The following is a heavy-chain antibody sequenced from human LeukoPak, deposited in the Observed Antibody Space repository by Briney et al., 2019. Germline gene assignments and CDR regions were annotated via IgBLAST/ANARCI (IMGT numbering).Heavy chain of an antibody. CDR2: IYYSGST. J-gene: IGHJ6*02. Sequence: SETLSLTCTVSGGSISSYYWSWIRQPPGKGLEWIGYIYYSGSTNYNPSLKSRVTISVDTSKNQFSLKLSSVTAADTAVYYCARDTRWEPPNYYYYGMDVWGQGTTVTVSS. CDR1: GGSISSYY. CDR3: ARDTRWEPPNYYYYGMDV. V-gene: IGHV4-59*01. D-gene: IGHD1-26*01.